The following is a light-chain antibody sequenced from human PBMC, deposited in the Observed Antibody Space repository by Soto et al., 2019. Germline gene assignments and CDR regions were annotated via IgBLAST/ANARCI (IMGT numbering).Light chain of an antibody. CDR3: TSYRSSSTLYV. J-gene: IGLJ1*01. CDR2: DVN. V-gene: IGLV2-14*01. Sequence: QSALTQPASVSGSPGQSITISCTGTTSDGGGYNYVSWYQQHPGKAPKLIIYDVNTRPSGVSTRFSASKSGSAASLTISGLQAEDEADYYCTSYRSSSTLYVFGTGTKVTVL. CDR1: TSDGGGYNY.